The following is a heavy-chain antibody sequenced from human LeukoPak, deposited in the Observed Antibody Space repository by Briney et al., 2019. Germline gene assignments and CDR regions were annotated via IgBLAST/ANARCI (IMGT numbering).Heavy chain of an antibody. CDR3: ARGLDFVSGGSCYSCYFDY. J-gene: IGHJ4*02. V-gene: IGHV1-18*01. CDR2: ISAYNGNT. Sequence: ASVKVSCKASGYTFTSYGISWVRQAPGQGLEWMGWISAYNGNTSYAQKLQGRVTMTTDTSTSTAYMELRSLRSDDTAVCYCARGLDFVSGGSCYSCYFDYWGQGTLVTVSS. CDR1: GYTFTSYG. D-gene: IGHD2-15*01.